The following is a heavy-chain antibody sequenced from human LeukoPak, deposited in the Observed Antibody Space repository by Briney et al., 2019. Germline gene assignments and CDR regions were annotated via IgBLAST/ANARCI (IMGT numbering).Heavy chain of an antibody. CDR2: IKQDGSEK. CDR3: ARSPGYYDSSGYYRPLYFDY. J-gene: IGHJ4*02. V-gene: IGHV3-7*01. Sequence: GGSLRLSCAGSGFTFSSYWMSWVRQAPGKGLEWVANIKQDGSEKYYVDSVKGRFTISRDNAKNSLYLQMNSLRAEDTAVYYCARSPGYYDSSGYYRPLYFDYWGQGTLVTVSS. CDR1: GFTFSSYW. D-gene: IGHD3-22*01.